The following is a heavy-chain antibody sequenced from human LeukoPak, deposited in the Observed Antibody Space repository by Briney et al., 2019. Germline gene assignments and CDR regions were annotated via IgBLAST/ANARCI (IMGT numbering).Heavy chain of an antibody. J-gene: IGHJ4*02. CDR1: GYTFTSYG. D-gene: IGHD3-22*01. CDR3: ARSPTLNYYDSSGFPLGY. CDR2: ISAYNGNT. V-gene: IGHV1-18*01. Sequence: ASVKVSCKPSGYTFTSYGISWVRQAPGQGLEWMGWISAYNGNTNYAQKLQGRVTMTTDTSTTTAYMELRSLRSDDTAVYYCARSPTLNYYDSSGFPLGYWGQGTLVTVSS.